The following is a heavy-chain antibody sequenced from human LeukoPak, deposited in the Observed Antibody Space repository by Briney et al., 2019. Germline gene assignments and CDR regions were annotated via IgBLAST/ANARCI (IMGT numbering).Heavy chain of an antibody. CDR3: AKAVGSISWSFDY. CDR1: EITFSSYA. J-gene: IGHJ4*02. Sequence: GGSLRLSCAASEITFSSYAMHWVRQAPGKGLEWVALISHDGSDKNYADSVKGRFTISRDNSDSTLYLQMDSLRGDDAAVYYCAKAVGSISWSFDYWGQGTLVTVSS. CDR2: ISHDGSDK. V-gene: IGHV3-30*18. D-gene: IGHD6-13*01.